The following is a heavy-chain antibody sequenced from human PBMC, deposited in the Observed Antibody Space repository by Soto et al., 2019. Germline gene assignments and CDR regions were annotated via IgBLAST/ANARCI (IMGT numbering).Heavy chain of an antibody. CDR2: INPNSGGS. D-gene: IGHD2-8*01. Sequence: QVQLVQSGAEVKKPGASVKVSCKASGYTFTAYYMHWVRQAPGQGLEWMGWINPNSGGSNYAQKFQGRVTMTRDTSIGTAYMELGRLTSDDTALYFCARESRCTNGACYLFDPWGQGTLVTVSS. J-gene: IGHJ5*02. CDR3: ARESRCTNGACYLFDP. V-gene: IGHV1-2*02. CDR1: GYTFTAYY.